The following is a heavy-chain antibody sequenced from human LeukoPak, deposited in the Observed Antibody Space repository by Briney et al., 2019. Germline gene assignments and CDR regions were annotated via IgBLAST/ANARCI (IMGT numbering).Heavy chain of an antibody. Sequence: GGSLRLSCAASGFTFSSYRMHWVRQAPGKGLVWVSRINSDGSSTSYADSVKGRFTISRDNAKNTLYLQMNSLRAEDTAVYYCARTSSIAARRDRVGLFPWGQGTLVTVSS. CDR1: GFTFSSYR. CDR3: ARTSSIAARRDRVGLFP. V-gene: IGHV3-74*01. J-gene: IGHJ5*02. D-gene: IGHD6-6*01. CDR2: INSDGSST.